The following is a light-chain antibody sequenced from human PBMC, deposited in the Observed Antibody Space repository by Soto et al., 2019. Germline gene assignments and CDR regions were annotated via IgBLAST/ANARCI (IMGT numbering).Light chain of an antibody. CDR2: DVS. CDR1: SSDVGDYKY. V-gene: IGLV2-11*01. J-gene: IGLJ2*01. Sequence: QSSLTQPRSVSGSPGQSVTISCTGTSSDVGDYKYVSWYQQHPGKAPKLLIYDVSKRLSGVPDRFSGSKSGNAASLTISGLQGEDEADYYCCSYAGSYTFVVFGGGTKLAVL. CDR3: CSYAGSYTFVV.